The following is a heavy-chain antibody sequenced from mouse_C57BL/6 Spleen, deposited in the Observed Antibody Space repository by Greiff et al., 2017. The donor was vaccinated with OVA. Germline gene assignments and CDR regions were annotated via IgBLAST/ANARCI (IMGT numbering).Heavy chain of an antibody. CDR2: IYPGDGDT. V-gene: IGHV1-80*01. J-gene: IGHJ2*01. CDR1: GYAFSSYW. D-gene: IGHD1-1*01. CDR3: AREPYYYGSSYDFDY. Sequence: QVQLQQSGAELVKPGASVKISCKASGYAFSSYWMNWVKQRPGKGLEWIGQIYPGDGDTNYNGKFKGKATLTADKSSSTAYMQLSSLTSEDSAVYFCAREPYYYGSSYDFDYWGQGTTRTVSS.